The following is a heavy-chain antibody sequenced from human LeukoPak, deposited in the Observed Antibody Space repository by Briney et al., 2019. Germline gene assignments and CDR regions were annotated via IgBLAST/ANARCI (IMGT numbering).Heavy chain of an antibody. V-gene: IGHV4-34*01. D-gene: IGHD2-2*01. J-gene: IGHJ6*03. CDR3: ARYVARYCSSTSCPDYYYYYMDV. CDR1: GGSFSGYY. CDR2: INHSGST. Sequence: PSETLSLTCAVYGGSFSGYYWSWIRQPPGKGLEWIGEINHSGSTNYNPSLKSRVTISVDTSKNQFSLKLSSVTAADTAVYYCARYVARYCSSTSCPDYYYYYMDVWGKGTTVTVSS.